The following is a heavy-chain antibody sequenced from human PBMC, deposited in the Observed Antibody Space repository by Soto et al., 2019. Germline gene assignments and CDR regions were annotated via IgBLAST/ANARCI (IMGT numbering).Heavy chain of an antibody. V-gene: IGHV1-69*05. CDR3: ATGPLYASGLANY. CDR1: GGTFSSDV. Sequence: ASVKVSCKASGGTFSSDVMNWVRQAPGQGLEWMGGITPIVGTTKYAQKFQGRVTVTTDTSASTVYLELSSLRSEDTAVYYCATGPLYASGLANYWGQGALVTVSS. J-gene: IGHJ4*02. CDR2: ITPIVGTT. D-gene: IGHD3-10*01.